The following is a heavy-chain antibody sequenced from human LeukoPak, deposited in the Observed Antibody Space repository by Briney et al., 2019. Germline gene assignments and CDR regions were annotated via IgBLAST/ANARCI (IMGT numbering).Heavy chain of an antibody. V-gene: IGHV3-74*03. CDR2: IVSDGSST. CDR1: GFTFSRYW. Sequence: GGSLRLSCAASGFTFSRYWMQWVRQAPGKGLVWVSHIVSDGSSTTYADSVKGRFTTSRDNAKNSLYLQMNSLRAEDTAVYYCARDYWRSGRLDDAFDIWGQGTMVTVSS. D-gene: IGHD3-10*01. J-gene: IGHJ3*02. CDR3: ARDYWRSGRLDDAFDI.